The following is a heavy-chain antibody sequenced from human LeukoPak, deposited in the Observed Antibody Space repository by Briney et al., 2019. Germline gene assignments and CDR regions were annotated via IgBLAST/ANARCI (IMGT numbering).Heavy chain of an antibody. CDR2: IYYSGST. CDR1: GGSISSYY. Sequence: ASETLSLTCTVSGGSISSYYWSWIRQPPGKGLEWIGYIYYSGSTNYNPSLKSRVTISVDTSKNQFSLKLSSVTAADTVVYYCARGPGYYDILTGYQYNWFDPWGQGTLVTVSS. D-gene: IGHD3-9*01. J-gene: IGHJ5*02. CDR3: ARGPGYYDILTGYQYNWFDP. V-gene: IGHV4-59*01.